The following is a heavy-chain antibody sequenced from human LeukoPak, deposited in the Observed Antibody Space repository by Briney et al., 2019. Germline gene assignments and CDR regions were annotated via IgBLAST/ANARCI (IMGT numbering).Heavy chain of an antibody. CDR1: GGSISSGSYY. D-gene: IGHD3-3*01. CDR2: IYTSGST. V-gene: IGHV4-61*02. Sequence: PSETLSLTCTVSGGSISSGSYYWSWIRQPAGKGLEWIGRIYTSGSTNYNPSLKSRVTISVDTSKNQFSLKLSSVTAADTAVYYCARGRRITIFGVVNKPKVGFDYWGQGTLVTVSS. CDR3: ARGRRITIFGVVNKPKVGFDY. J-gene: IGHJ4*02.